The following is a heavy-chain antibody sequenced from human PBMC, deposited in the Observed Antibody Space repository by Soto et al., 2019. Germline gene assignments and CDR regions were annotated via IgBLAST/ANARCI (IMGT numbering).Heavy chain of an antibody. Sequence: QVQLQESGPGLGKPSHTLSLTCTVSGDSMGSGDYYWTWIRQPPGKGLEWIGYIYYIGTTFYNPSLESRVNISIVTSKNHFSLRLTSVTAADTAVYYCSRGSTYYGFLTWGQGTLVTVSS. CDR2: IYYIGTT. D-gene: IGHD3-10*01. J-gene: IGHJ5*02. V-gene: IGHV4-30-4*01. CDR1: GDSMGSGDYY. CDR3: SRGSTYYGFLT.